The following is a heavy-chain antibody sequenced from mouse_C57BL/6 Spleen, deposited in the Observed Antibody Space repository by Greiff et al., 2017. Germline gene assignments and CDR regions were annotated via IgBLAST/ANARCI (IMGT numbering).Heavy chain of an antibody. D-gene: IGHD2-5*01. CDR2: IYPGDGDT. J-gene: IGHJ3*01. CDR1: GYAFSSYW. V-gene: IGHV1-80*01. CDR3: ARSESYSNYVPWFAY. Sequence: QVQLQQSGAELVKPGASVKISCKASGYAFSSYWMNWVKQRPGKGLEWIGQIYPGDGDTNYNGKFKGKATLTADKSSSPAYMQLSSLTSEDSAVYFCARSESYSNYVPWFAYWGQGTLVTVSA.